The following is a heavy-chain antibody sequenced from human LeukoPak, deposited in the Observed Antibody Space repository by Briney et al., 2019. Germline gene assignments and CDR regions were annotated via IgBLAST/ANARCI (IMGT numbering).Heavy chain of an antibody. Sequence: GGSLRLSCAASGFTFSDSIMHWVRQAPGKGLEWVSYISSSSSTIYYADSVKGRFTISRDNAKNSLYLQMNSLRDEDTAVYYCARDLDIAVAGTNNWFDPWGQGTLVTVSS. V-gene: IGHV3-48*02. CDR2: ISSSSSTI. J-gene: IGHJ5*02. CDR3: ARDLDIAVAGTNNWFDP. CDR1: GFTFSDSI. D-gene: IGHD6-19*01.